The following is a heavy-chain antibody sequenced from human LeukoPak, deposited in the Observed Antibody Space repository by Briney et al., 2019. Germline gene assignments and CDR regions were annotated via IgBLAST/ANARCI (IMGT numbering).Heavy chain of an antibody. D-gene: IGHD3-3*01. J-gene: IGHJ6*02. CDR3: ARDHDFSDAQWYFAVDV. CDR2: IHYSGGT. V-gene: IGHV4-59*11. CDR1: GDSMSSHY. Sequence: SETLSLTCTVSGDSMSSHYWNWIRQPPGKGLEWVGYIHYSGGTIYNPSLESRVTISVDRSKRQFSLKLGSVTAADTAVYFCARDHDFSDAQWYFAVDVWGQGTTVIVSS.